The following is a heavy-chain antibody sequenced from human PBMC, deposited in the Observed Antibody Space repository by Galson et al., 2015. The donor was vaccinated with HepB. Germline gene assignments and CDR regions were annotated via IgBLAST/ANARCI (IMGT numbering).Heavy chain of an antibody. J-gene: IGHJ6*02. CDR3: ARDQKAYYDSSGYYGAKVDSYGMDV. CDR1: GYTFTSYG. D-gene: IGHD3-22*01. V-gene: IGHV1-18*01. Sequence: QSGAEVKKPGASVKVSCKASGYTFTSYGISWVRQAPGQGLEWMGWISIYNDDTNYAQNLQGRVTMTTDTSTSAAYMELRSLRSDDTAVFYCARDQKAYYDSSGYYGAKVDSYGMDVWGQGTTVTVSS. CDR2: ISIYNDDT.